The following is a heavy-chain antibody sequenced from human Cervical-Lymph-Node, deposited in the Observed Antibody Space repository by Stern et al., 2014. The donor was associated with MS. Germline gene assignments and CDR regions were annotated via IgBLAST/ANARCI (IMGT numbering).Heavy chain of an antibody. J-gene: IGHJ6*04. CDR3: ARVRFYGSGIYYALGDGMDV. CDR1: GYTFTNYN. D-gene: IGHD3-10*01. CDR2: MNPNSGNK. V-gene: IGHV1-8*01. Sequence: QLVQSGAEVKKPGASVKVSCKASGYTFTNYNIDWVRQATGQGLEWMGWMNPNSGNKGYAQRFQGRVTMTRDTSTSTAYMELSSLKAEDTAVYYCARVRFYGSGIYYALGDGMDVWGKGTTVPVSS.